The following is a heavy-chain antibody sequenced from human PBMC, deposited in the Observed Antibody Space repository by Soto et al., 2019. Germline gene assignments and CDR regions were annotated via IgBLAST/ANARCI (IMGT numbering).Heavy chain of an antibody. Sequence: QVQLVESGGGVVQPGKSLRLSCAASGLSVSSFGMHWVRQAPGKGLEWVAVIWCDGNKKDYGDSVTGRFTISRDSATNTLYLQMNSLGAEATAVYYFAIDEAPSVRGFTGFDYWCQGTLVTVSS. CDR3: AIDEAPSVRGFTGFDY. J-gene: IGHJ4*02. CDR1: GLSVSSFG. D-gene: IGHD3-22*01. CDR2: IWCDGNKK. V-gene: IGHV3-33*01.